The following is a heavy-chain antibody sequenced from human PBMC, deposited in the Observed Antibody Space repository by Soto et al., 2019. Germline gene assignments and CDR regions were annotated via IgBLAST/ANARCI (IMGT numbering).Heavy chain of an antibody. Sequence: SETLSLTCGVSGGTVASSHWWSWVRQSPGRGLEWIGNVYHTGDTNFNPSLQSRVTFSVDKSNNQFSLRLTSVTAADTAVYFCAREIVTAGGSNYFDPWGPGTLVTVSS. V-gene: IGHV4-4*02. J-gene: IGHJ5*02. CDR3: AREIVTAGGSNYFDP. CDR1: GGTVASSHW. CDR2: VYHTGDT. D-gene: IGHD2-21*02.